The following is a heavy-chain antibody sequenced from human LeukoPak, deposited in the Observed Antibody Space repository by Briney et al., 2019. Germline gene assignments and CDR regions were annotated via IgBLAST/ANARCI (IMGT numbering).Heavy chain of an antibody. CDR1: GFTFSSYW. D-gene: IGHD2-15*01. CDR2: IKQDGSEK. V-gene: IGHV3-7*01. Sequence: GGSLRLSCAASGFTFSSYWMSWVRQAPGKGLEWVANIKQDGSEKYYVDSVKGRFTISRDNAKNSLYLQMNSLRAEDTAVYYCARDLYCSGGSCYSALVWGQGTLVTVSS. CDR3: ARDLYCSGGSCYSALV. J-gene: IGHJ4*02.